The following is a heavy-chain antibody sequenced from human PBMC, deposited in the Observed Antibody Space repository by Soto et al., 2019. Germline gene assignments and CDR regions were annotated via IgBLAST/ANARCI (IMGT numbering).Heavy chain of an antibody. Sequence: EVQLLESGGGLVQPGGSLRLSCAASGFTFSSYAMSWVRQAPGKGLEWVQAISGSGGSTYYADSVKGRFTISRDNSKNTIYLQMNSLRAEDTAEYYYATPMGVWGSYPFCYWGQGTPVTVSS. CDR3: ATPMGVWGSYPFCY. CDR2: ISGSGGST. CDR1: GFTFSSYA. D-gene: IGHD3-16*01. V-gene: IGHV3-23*01. J-gene: IGHJ4*02.